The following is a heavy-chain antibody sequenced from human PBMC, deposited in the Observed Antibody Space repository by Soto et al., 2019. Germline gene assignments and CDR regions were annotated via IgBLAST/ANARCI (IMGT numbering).Heavy chain of an antibody. D-gene: IGHD3-10*01. CDR1: GGSFSGYY. CDR2: INDSGST. V-gene: IGHV4-34*01. J-gene: IGHJ6*03. CDR3: ARGLLLWFGELSRRGGYYYYMDV. Sequence: QVQLQQWGAGLLKPSETLFLTCAVYGGSFSGYYWSWIRQTLGKGLEWIGEINDSGSTNKNPSLKSRVTIVVDTPKNQFSMKLSSVTAADTAVYYCARGLLLWFGELSRRGGYYYYMDVWGKGTTVTVSS.